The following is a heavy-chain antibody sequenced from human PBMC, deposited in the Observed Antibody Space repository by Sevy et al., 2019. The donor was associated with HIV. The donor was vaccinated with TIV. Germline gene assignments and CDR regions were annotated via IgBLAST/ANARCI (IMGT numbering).Heavy chain of an antibody. J-gene: IGHJ4*02. CDR1: GGSISSYY. CDR2: IFYSGAT. D-gene: IGHD3-10*01. V-gene: IGHV4-59*08. Sequence: SETLSLTCAVSGGSISSYYWSWIRQPPGKGLEWIGYIFYSGATKYSPSLQSRVIISVDTSKNQFSLKLTSVTAADTAVYYCARHREYGSGNYYNREFDYWGQRTLVTVSS. CDR3: ARHREYGSGNYYNREFDY.